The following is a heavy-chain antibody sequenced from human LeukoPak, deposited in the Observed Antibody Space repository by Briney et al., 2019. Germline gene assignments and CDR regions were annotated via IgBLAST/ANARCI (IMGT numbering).Heavy chain of an antibody. CDR2: IKSTTDGGAT. CDR1: GFTFSSAW. CDR3: STSQGVVVIYYYGVDV. V-gene: IGHV3-15*01. D-gene: IGHD2-2*01. Sequence: PGGSLRLSCAASGFTFSSAWMSWVRQAPGKGLEWVGRIKSTTDGGATDYAAPVKGRFTISRDDSKNTLYLQMNSLKIEDAAVYYCSTSQGVVVIYYYGVDVWGQGTTVTVSS. J-gene: IGHJ6*02.